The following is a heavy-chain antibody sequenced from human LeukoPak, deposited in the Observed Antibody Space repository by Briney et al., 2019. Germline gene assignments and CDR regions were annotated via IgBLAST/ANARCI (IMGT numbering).Heavy chain of an antibody. D-gene: IGHD3-22*01. Sequence: SETLSLTCTISDDSIYDYYWSWLRQPPGQGLEWIGYIYYSGSTNYNPSLESRVTVSLDTSKNQFSLSLTSVSATDTAVYYCARESPYYDTTKIDYWGQGTLVTVSS. CDR1: DDSIYDYY. J-gene: IGHJ4*02. V-gene: IGHV4-59*01. CDR2: IYYSGST. CDR3: ARESPYYDTTKIDY.